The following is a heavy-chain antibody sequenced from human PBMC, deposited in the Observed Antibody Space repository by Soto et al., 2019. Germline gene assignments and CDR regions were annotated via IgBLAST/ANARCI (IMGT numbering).Heavy chain of an antibody. D-gene: IGHD6-13*01. V-gene: IGHV4-31*03. CDR3: ARGEQLNYYYYGMDV. Sequence: PSETLSLTCTVSGGSISSGGYYWSWIRQHPGKGLEWIGYIYYSGSTYYNPSLKSRVTISVDTSKNQFSLKLSSVTAADTAVYYCARGEQLNYYYYGMDVWGQGTTVTVSS. J-gene: IGHJ6*02. CDR2: IYYSGST. CDR1: GGSISSGGYY.